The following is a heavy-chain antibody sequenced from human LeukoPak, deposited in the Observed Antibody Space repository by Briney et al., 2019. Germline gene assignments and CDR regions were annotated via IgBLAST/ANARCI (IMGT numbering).Heavy chain of an antibody. V-gene: IGHV4-39*02. Sequence: SETLSLTCTVSGGSISSSSYYWGWIRQPPGKGLEWIGSIYYSGSTYYNPSLKSRVTISLDTSKNHFSLKLSSVTAADTAVYYCARGAYFYGSGINWFDPWGQGTLITVSS. CDR2: IYYSGST. D-gene: IGHD3-10*01. J-gene: IGHJ5*02. CDR3: ARGAYFYGSGINWFDP. CDR1: GGSISSSSYY.